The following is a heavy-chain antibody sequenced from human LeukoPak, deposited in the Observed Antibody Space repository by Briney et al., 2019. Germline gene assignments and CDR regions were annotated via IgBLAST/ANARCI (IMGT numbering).Heavy chain of an antibody. CDR2: ISWNSGST. CDR1: GFTFDDYA. J-gene: IGHJ4*02. V-gene: IGHV3-9*01. D-gene: IGHD2-21*02. CDR3: AKDVCGGDCGFDY. Sequence: GGSLRLSCAASGFTFDDYAMYWVRQTPGKGLEWVSGISWNSGSTGYADSVKGRFTISRDNAKNSLYLQMNSLRAEDTALYYCAKDVCGGDCGFDYWGQGTLVTVSS.